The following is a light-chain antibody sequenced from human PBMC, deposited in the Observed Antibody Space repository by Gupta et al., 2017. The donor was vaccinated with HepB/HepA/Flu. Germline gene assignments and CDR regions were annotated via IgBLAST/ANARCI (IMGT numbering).Light chain of an antibody. CDR3: AAWDDSLSGYVV. CDR1: SSNIGSNY. J-gene: IGLJ2*01. V-gene: IGLV1-47*01. Sequence: QSVLTQPPSASGTAGQRVTISCSGSSSNIGSNYVYWYQQFPGTAPKLLIYRNNQRPSGVPDRFSGSKSGTSASLAISGLRSEDEADYYCAAWDDSLSGYVVFGGGTKLTVL. CDR2: RNN.